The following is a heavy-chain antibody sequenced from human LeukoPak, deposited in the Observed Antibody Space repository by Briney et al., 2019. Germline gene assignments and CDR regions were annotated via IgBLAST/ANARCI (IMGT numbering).Heavy chain of an antibody. V-gene: IGHV4-34*01. CDR1: GGSFSGYY. CDR2: INHSGST. Sequence: SETLSLTCAVYGGSFSGYYWSWIRQPPGKGLEWIGEINHSGSTNYNPSLKSRVTLSVDTSKNQFSLKLSSVTAADTAVYYCARESVLLWFGEFLTARNWFDPWGQGTLVTVSS. J-gene: IGHJ5*02. D-gene: IGHD3-10*01. CDR3: ARESVLLWFGEFLTARNWFDP.